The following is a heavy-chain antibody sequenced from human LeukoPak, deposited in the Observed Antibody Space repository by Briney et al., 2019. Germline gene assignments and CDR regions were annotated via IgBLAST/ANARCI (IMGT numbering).Heavy chain of an antibody. J-gene: IGHJ3*02. Sequence: SETLSLTCAVSGGSISGYYWSWIRQPAGKGLEWIGRIYSSGSTNYNPSLKSRVTVSLDTSKNQFSLKLSSVTAADTAVYYCAGDDQRAFDIWGQGTMVTVSS. D-gene: IGHD1-1*01. CDR3: AGDDQRAFDI. CDR2: IYSSGST. CDR1: GGSISGYY. V-gene: IGHV4-4*07.